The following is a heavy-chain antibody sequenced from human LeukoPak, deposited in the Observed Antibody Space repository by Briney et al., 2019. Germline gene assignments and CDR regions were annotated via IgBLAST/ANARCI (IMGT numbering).Heavy chain of an antibody. D-gene: IGHD2-2*01. CDR2: INPDSGYT. CDR1: GYTFTDYY. CDR3: ARLSSQCTSCYRRAFDI. J-gene: IGHJ3*02. V-gene: IGHV1-2*02. Sequence: ASVKVSCKTSGYTFTDYYIHWVRQAPGQGLEWMGWINPDSGYTNYAQKFQGRVTMTRDTSISTAYMELSRLRSDDTAVYYCARLSSQCTSCYRRAFDIWGQGTMVTVSS.